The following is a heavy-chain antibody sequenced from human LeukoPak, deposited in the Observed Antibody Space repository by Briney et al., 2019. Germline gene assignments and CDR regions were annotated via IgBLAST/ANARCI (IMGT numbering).Heavy chain of an antibody. Sequence: ASVKVSCKASGYTFNTYGISWVRQAPGQGLEWMGWISGYNGITSYAQKVQGRVTMTTDTSTSTAYMELRSLRSDDTAVYYCARLAAAGPLAYYMDVWGKGTTVTVSS. CDR3: ARLAAAGPLAYYMDV. J-gene: IGHJ6*03. CDR2: ISGYNGIT. D-gene: IGHD6-13*01. CDR1: GYTFNTYG. V-gene: IGHV1-18*01.